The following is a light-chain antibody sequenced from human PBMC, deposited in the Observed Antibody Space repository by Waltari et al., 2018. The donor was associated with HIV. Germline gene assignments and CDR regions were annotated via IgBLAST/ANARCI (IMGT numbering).Light chain of an antibody. CDR2: DVN. CDR1: RSDIGAYNS. J-gene: IGLJ2*01. V-gene: IGLV2-14*03. CDR3: SSYTALSTVL. Sequence: QTALTQPASVSGSPGQSITISCTGTRSDIGAYNSVSWFQQHPGEAPTLLIHDVNKRPSGVSDRFSGSKSGNAASLTISGLQAEDEADYYCSSYTALSTVLFGGGTKVTVL.